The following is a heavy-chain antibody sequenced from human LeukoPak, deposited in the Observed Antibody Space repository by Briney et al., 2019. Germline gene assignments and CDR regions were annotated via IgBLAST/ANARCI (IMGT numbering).Heavy chain of an antibody. CDR2: INHSGST. V-gene: IGHV4-34*01. CDR1: GGSFSGYY. Sequence: KTSETLSLTCAVYGGSFSGYYWSWIRQPPGKGLEWIGEINHSGSTNYNPSLKSRVTISVDTSKNQFSLKLSSVTAADTAVYYCARENDYGDYVDYWGQGTLVTVSS. CDR3: ARENDYGDYVDY. D-gene: IGHD4-17*01. J-gene: IGHJ4*02.